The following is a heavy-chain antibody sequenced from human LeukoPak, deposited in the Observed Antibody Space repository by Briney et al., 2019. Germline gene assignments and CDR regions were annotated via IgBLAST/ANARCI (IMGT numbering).Heavy chain of an antibody. J-gene: IGHJ6*04. D-gene: IGHD3-9*01. V-gene: IGHV3-21*01. CDR1: GFTFSSYS. CDR3: ARDRGGYDILTGYYYYYYGMGV. CDR2: ISSSSSYI. Sequence: GGSLRLSCAASGFTFSSYSMNWVRQAPGKGLEWVSSISSSSSYIYYADSVKGRFTISRDNAKNSLYLQMNSLGAEDTAVYYCARDRGGYDILTGYYYYYYGMGVWGKGTTVTVSS.